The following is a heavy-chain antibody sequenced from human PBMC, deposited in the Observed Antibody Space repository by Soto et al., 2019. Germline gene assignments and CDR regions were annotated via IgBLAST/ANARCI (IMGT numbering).Heavy chain of an antibody. J-gene: IGHJ5*02. V-gene: IGHV1-8*02. D-gene: IGHD6-13*01. Sequence: ASVKVSCKASGYTFINFDISWVRQAAGQGLEWLGWMDPGSGKTGYASKFQGRVAMTRDASTGTSHLELSSLTSDDTAVYYCARMASAGTLNWFDPWGQGTLVTVSS. CDR3: ARMASAGTLNWFDP. CDR1: GYTFINFD. CDR2: MDPGSGKT.